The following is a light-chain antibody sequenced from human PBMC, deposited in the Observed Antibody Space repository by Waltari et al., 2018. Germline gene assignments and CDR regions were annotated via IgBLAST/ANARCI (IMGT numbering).Light chain of an antibody. Sequence: DVVMTQSPLSLPVTLGQPASISCKSSQSLVHSDGNTYLNWFHQRTGQPPRRLIYKVSNRDSGVPDRFSGSGSGTDFTLKISRVEAEDVGVYYCMQSIHWPWTFGQGTKVEIK. CDR1: QSLVHSDGNTY. V-gene: IGKV2-30*02. J-gene: IGKJ1*01. CDR3: MQSIHWPWT. CDR2: KVS.